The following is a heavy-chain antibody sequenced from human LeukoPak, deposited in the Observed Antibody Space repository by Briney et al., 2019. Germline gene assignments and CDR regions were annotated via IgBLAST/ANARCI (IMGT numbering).Heavy chain of an antibody. Sequence: PSETLSLTFTVYGASISGYVWGSIRQPAGKGLGWIGRIHDNGDSNHNPSLKSRVTMALDTSGNQVSLKLTSVTAADTAVYYCARAPSGCGGTCPSDHWGPGTLVTVSS. CDR2: IHDNGDS. J-gene: IGHJ4*02. V-gene: IGHV4-4*07. CDR1: GASISGYV. D-gene: IGHD2-15*01. CDR3: ARAPSGCGGTCPSDH.